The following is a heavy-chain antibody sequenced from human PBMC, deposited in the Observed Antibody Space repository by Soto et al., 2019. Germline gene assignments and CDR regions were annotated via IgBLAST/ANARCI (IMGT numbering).Heavy chain of an antibody. CDR2: IIPILGIA. D-gene: IGHD4-4*01. CDR3: ARGGHDYSIYYYYYGMDV. J-gene: IGHJ6*02. Sequence: ASVKVSCKASGGTFSSYAISWVRQAPGQGLEWMGRIIPILGIANYAQKFQGRVTITADKSTSTAYMELSSLRSEDTAVYYCARGGHDYSIYYYYYGMDVWGQGTTVTVSS. V-gene: IGHV1-69*10. CDR1: GGTFSSYA.